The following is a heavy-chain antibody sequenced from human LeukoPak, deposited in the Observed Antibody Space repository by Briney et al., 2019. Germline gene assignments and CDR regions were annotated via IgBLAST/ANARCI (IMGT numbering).Heavy chain of an antibody. J-gene: IGHJ6*03. CDR2: INDNGAGT. D-gene: IGHD3-16*01. V-gene: IGHV3-23*01. CDR1: GFTFSSYA. CDR3: AKGLRTGVGPYMGYHYYMDV. Sequence: GGSLRPSCAASGFTFSSYAMSWVRQAPGKGLKWVSTINDNGAGTYYADSVKGRFTISRDNSYNTVSLQMNSLRDEDTGVYYCAKGLRTGVGPYMGYHYYMDVWGKGAAVTVSS.